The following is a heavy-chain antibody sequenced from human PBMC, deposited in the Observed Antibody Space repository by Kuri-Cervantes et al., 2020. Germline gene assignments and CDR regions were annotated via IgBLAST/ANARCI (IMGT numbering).Heavy chain of an antibody. Sequence: SETPSLTCAVYGGSFSNYYWTWTRQPPGKGLEWIGDIIHSGSTNYNPSLKSRVSISLDTSKKQFFLNLSSVTAADMAVYYCARGPHYYGSGNFYYYYYMDVWGKGTTVTVSS. CDR1: GGSFSNYY. V-gene: IGHV4-34*01. D-gene: IGHD3-10*01. CDR2: IIHSGST. CDR3: ARGPHYYGSGNFYYYYYMDV. J-gene: IGHJ6*03.